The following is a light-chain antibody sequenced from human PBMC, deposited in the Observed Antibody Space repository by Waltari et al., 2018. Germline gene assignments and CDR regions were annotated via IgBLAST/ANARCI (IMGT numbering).Light chain of an antibody. V-gene: IGKV1-12*01. CDR2: DAS. CDR3: QQADRFPLT. Sequence: DIQMTQSPSSVSASVGDRVIITCRALQDIIRWLAWYQQKPGEAPKFLIYDASTLQSGVPSRFSGSGSGKEYTLTISSLQPEDFATYYCQQADRFPLTFGGGTKIEI. CDR1: QDIIRW. J-gene: IGKJ4*01.